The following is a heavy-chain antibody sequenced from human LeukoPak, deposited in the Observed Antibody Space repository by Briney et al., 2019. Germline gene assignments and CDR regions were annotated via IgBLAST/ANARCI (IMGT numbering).Heavy chain of an antibody. CDR3: ATDRGYSSSWNNWFDP. V-gene: IGHV1-24*01. J-gene: IGHJ5*02. Sequence: GASVKVSCKVSLYTLTELSMHWVRQAPGKGGEWVGGFDPEDGETIYAQKFQGRVTMTEETSTDTAYMELSSLRSEDTAVYYCATDRGYSSSWNNWFDPWGQGTLVTVSS. D-gene: IGHD6-13*01. CDR1: LYTLTELS. CDR2: FDPEDGET.